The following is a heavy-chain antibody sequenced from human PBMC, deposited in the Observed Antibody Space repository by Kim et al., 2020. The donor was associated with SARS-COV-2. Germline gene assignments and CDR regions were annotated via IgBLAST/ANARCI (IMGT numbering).Heavy chain of an antibody. D-gene: IGHD5-12*01. CDR2: IYYSGST. J-gene: IGHJ4*02. CDR3: ARDPLWATLPFDY. V-gene: IGHV4-39*07. Sequence: SETLSLTCTVSGGSISSSSYYWGWIRQPPGKGLEWIGSIYYSGSTYYNPSLKSRVTISVDTSKNQFSLKLSSVTAADTAVYYCARDPLWATLPFDYWGQGTLVTVSS. CDR1: GGSISSSSYY.